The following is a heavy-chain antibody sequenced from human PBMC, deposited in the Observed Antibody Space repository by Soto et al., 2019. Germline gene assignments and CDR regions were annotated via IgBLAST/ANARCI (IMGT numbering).Heavy chain of an antibody. CDR1: GGSISNYY. CDR2: MYYSGGT. Sequence: QVQLQESGPGLVKPSETLSLTCTVSGGSISNYYWSWIRQPPGKGLEWIGYMYYSGGTKYNPSLESRVTISVDTSKNQFFLKLSSVTAADTAVYCCARESMYYYYGMDVWGQGTTVTVSS. J-gene: IGHJ6*02. D-gene: IGHD6-6*01. V-gene: IGHV4-59*01. CDR3: ARESMYYYYGMDV.